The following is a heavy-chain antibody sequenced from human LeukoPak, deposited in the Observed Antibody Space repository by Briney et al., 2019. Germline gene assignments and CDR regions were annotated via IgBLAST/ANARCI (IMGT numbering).Heavy chain of an antibody. V-gene: IGHV3-43*01. CDR1: EITFGDYN. J-gene: IGHJ4*02. D-gene: IGHD6-13*01. Sequence: GSLRLSFATPEITFGDYNKQWVRPAPGKGLEWLSFITWDGGITYYADSVKGRFTISRDNSKNTLYLQMNSLRAEDTAVYYCAKDRGGSWLTYYFDYWGQGTLVTVSS. CDR3: AKDRGGSWLTYYFDY. CDR2: ITWDGGIT.